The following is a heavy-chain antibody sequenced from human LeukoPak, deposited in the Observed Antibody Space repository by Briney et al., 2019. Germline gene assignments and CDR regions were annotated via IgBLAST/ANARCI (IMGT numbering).Heavy chain of an antibody. CDR1: GFTFSSYS. Sequence: GGSLRLSCVASGFTFSSYSMFWVRQAPGKGLEWVSAISTGSNYIYYADSVKGRFTISSDNAENSLFLQMNSVRAEDAAVYYCGRDPEVPDYYSYMDVWGKGTTVTVSS. CDR3: GRDPEVPDYYSYMDV. J-gene: IGHJ6*03. V-gene: IGHV3-21*01. CDR2: ISTGSNYI.